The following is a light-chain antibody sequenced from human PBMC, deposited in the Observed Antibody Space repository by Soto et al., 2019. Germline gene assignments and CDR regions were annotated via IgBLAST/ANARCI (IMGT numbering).Light chain of an antibody. CDR3: QQTNTFLPLT. J-gene: IGKJ4*01. CDR1: QGISNW. Sequence: DIQMTQSPSSVSASVGDRVTITCRSSQGISNWLAWYQQQPGKAPKLLIYGASSLQSGVPSRFSGGGSGTHFTLIIISLQPEDFATYYCQQTNTFLPLTFVGGTKVEI. CDR2: GAS. V-gene: IGKV1-12*01.